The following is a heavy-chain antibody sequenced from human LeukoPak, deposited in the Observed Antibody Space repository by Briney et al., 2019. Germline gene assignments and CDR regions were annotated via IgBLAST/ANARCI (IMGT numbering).Heavy chain of an antibody. CDR2: IKTDGSIT. CDR1: GFSFSVFW. CDR3: ARARQNYFRSSGWYDY. D-gene: IGHD6-19*01. V-gene: IGHV3-74*01. Sequence: GGSLRLSCAASGFSFSVFWMHWVRQAPGKGPVWVSRIKTDGSITDYADSVKGRFTISRDNAKNTLYLQMNSLRAEDTALYYCARARQNYFRSSGWYDYWGQGTLVTVSS. J-gene: IGHJ4*02.